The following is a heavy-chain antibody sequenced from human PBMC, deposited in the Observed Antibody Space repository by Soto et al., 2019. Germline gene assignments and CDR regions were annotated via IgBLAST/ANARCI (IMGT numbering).Heavy chain of an antibody. Sequence: GASMKVSCKASGYTFTGYDMHWVRQAPGQGLEWLGWINPNSGGTNYAPKFQGWVTMTRDTSISTAYMELSSLRSEDTAVYYCASVYDSSGYLIDGMDVWXQGTTVTAP. CDR1: GYTFTGYD. V-gene: IGHV1-2*04. CDR2: INPNSGGT. D-gene: IGHD3-22*01. J-gene: IGHJ6*02. CDR3: ASVYDSSGYLIDGMDV.